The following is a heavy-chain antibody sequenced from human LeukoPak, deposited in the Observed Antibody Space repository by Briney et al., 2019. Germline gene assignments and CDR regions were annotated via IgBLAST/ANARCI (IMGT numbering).Heavy chain of an antibody. CDR3: ARDFGWGIAARRRAFDI. CDR1: GFTVSSNY. J-gene: IGHJ3*02. D-gene: IGHD6-6*01. CDR2: IYSGGST. V-gene: IGHV3-66*01. Sequence: GGSLRLSCAASGFTVSSNYMSRVRQAPGKGLEWVSVIYSGGSTYYADSVKGRFTISRDNSKNTLYLQMNSLRAEDTAVYYCARDFGWGIAARRRAFDIWGQGTMVTVSS.